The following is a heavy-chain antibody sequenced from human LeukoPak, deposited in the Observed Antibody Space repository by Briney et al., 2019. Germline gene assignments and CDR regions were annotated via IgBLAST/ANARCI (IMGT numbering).Heavy chain of an antibody. CDR3: ARGGVPLGYCSGGSCYFDY. Sequence: PGGSLRLSCAASGFTVSSNYMSWVRQAPGKGLELVSGIYSGGNTYYADSVKGRCTISRDNSKNTLYLQMNNLRAEDTAVYYCARGGVPLGYCSGGSCYFDYWGQGTLVTVSS. D-gene: IGHD2-15*01. V-gene: IGHV3-53*01. CDR2: IYSGGNT. CDR1: GFTVSSNY. J-gene: IGHJ4*02.